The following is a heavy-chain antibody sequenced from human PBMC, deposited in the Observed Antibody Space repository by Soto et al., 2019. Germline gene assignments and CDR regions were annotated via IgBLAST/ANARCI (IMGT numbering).Heavy chain of an antibody. J-gene: IGHJ4*02. CDR1: GYAFTTYA. Sequence: ASVKVSCKASGYAFTTYAMHWVRQAPGQRLEWMGWINAGNGNTKYSQKFQGRVTITRDTSASTAYMELSSLRSEDTAVYYCARAPSWYTFDYWGQGTLVTVSS. CDR2: INAGNGNT. D-gene: IGHD6-13*01. CDR3: ARAPSWYTFDY. V-gene: IGHV1-3*01.